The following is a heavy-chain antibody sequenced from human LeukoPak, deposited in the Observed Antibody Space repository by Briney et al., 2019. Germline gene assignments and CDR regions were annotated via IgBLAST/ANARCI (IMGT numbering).Heavy chain of an antibody. CDR2: ISWNSATI. J-gene: IGHJ4*02. D-gene: IGHD2-15*01. CDR3: VRDKCRGSCYEFDL. Sequence: GRSLRLSCAASGFIFDDYAMHWVRQVPAKGLEWVSGISWNSATIGYADSVKGRFTISRDNAKNSLYLQMNSLTVEDRALYDCVRDKCRGSCYEFDLWGQGTLVTVSS. V-gene: IGHV3-9*01. CDR1: GFIFDDYA.